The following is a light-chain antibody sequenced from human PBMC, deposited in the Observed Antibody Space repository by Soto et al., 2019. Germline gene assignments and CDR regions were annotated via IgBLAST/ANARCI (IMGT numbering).Light chain of an antibody. CDR1: QSVSSTS. V-gene: IGKV3-20*01. J-gene: IGKJ1*01. CDR2: AAS. Sequence: EIVLTQSPGTLSLSPGERATLSCRASQSVSSTSLAWYQHKSGQPPRLLIYAASRRATGIPDRFSGSGSGTDFTLTISRVEPEDFAVYYCHQFGSSPPRTFGQGTKVEIK. CDR3: HQFGSSPPRT.